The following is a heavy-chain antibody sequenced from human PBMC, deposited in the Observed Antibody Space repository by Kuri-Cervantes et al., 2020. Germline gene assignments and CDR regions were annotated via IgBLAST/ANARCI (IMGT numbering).Heavy chain of an antibody. CDR1: GFTFSSYG. CDR3: ARDRATARGSMDV. J-gene: IGHJ6*02. Sequence: LSLTCEASGFTFSSYGMHWVRQAPGKGLEWVAVIWYDGSNKYYADSVKGRFTISRDNSKNTLYLQMNSLRAEDTAAYYCARDRATARGSMDVWGQGTTVTVSS. CDR2: IWYDGSNK. V-gene: IGHV3-33*01. D-gene: IGHD5-12*01.